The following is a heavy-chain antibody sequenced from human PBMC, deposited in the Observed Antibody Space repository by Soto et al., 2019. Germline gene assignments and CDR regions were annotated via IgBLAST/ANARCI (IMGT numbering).Heavy chain of an antibody. V-gene: IGHV3-7*05. CDR3: ARDGSTSWYSYDYHGMDV. CDR1: GFTFRTYW. CDR2: INQDGSEK. Sequence: PGESLKISCGASGFTFRTYWLSWVRQVPGKGLEWVANINQDGSEKNYVDSVKGRFTISRDNAKNSLHLQMSSLRAEDTALYYCARDGSTSWYSYDYHGMDVWGQGTTVTVSS. D-gene: IGHD5-18*01. J-gene: IGHJ6*02.